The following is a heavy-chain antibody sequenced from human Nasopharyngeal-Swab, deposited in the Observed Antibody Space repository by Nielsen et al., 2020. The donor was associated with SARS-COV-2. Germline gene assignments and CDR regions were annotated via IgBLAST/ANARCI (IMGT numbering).Heavy chain of an antibody. CDR1: GFTFSSYS. CDR2: ISYDGSNK. CDR3: AKGIAARRSWYFDL. Sequence: AGSLTLSCAASGFTFSSYSMHWVRQAPGKGLEWVAVISYDGSNKYYADSVKGRFTISRENSKNTLYLQMNSLRAEDTAVYYCAKGIAARRSWYFDLWGRGTLVTVSS. V-gene: IGHV3-30*18. J-gene: IGHJ2*01. D-gene: IGHD6-6*01.